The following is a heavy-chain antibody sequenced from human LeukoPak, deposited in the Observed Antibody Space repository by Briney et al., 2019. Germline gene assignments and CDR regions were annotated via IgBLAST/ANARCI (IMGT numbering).Heavy chain of an antibody. D-gene: IGHD3-10*01. CDR2: IYYSGST. CDR3: ARHGSGSYYTYFDY. J-gene: IGHJ4*02. Sequence: SETLSLTCTVSGGSISSSSYYWGWIRQPPGKGLEWIGSIYYSGSTYYNPSLKSRVTISVDTSKNQFSLKLSSATAADTAVYYCARHGSGSYYTYFDYWGQGTLVTVSS. V-gene: IGHV4-39*01. CDR1: GGSISSSSYY.